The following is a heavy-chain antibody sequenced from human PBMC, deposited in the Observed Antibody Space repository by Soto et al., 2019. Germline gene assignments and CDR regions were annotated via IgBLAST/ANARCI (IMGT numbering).Heavy chain of an antibody. CDR3: TAGYSSGWYGGEEYFQH. J-gene: IGHJ1*01. Sequence: EVQLVESGGGLVKPGGSLRLSCAASGFTFSNAWMNWVRQAPGKGLEWVGRIKSKTDGGTTDYAAPVKGRFTISRDDSKNTLYLQMNSRKTEDTAVYYCTAGYSSGWYGGEEYFQHWGQGTLVTVSS. D-gene: IGHD6-19*01. CDR1: GFTFSNAW. CDR2: IKSKTDGGTT. V-gene: IGHV3-15*07.